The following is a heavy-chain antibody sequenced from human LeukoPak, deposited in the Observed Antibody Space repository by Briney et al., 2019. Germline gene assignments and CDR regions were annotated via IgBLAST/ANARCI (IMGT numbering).Heavy chain of an antibody. V-gene: IGHV1-24*01. J-gene: IGHJ6*02. Sequence: ASVKVSCKVSGYTLTELSMHWVRQAPGKGLEWMGGFDPEDGETIYAQKFQGRVTMTEDTSTDTVYMELSSLRSEDTAVYYCARDAKGNGDYGMDVWGQGTTVTVSS. CDR2: FDPEDGET. CDR3: ARDAKGNGDYGMDV. CDR1: GYTLTELS. D-gene: IGHD4-17*01.